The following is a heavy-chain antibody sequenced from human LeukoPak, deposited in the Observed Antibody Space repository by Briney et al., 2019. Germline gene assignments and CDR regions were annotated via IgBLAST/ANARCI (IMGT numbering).Heavy chain of an antibody. V-gene: IGHV1-18*01. CDR1: GYTFTSYG. CDR2: ISAYNGNT. J-gene: IGHJ4*02. Sequence: ASVKVSCKASGYTFTSYGISWVRQAPGQGLEWMGWISAYNGNTNYAQKLQGRVTMTTDTSTSTAYMELRSLRSDDTAVYCCARDGPFSLRYFDWLLDYWGQGTLVTVSS. CDR3: ARDGPFSLRYFDWLLDY. D-gene: IGHD3-9*01.